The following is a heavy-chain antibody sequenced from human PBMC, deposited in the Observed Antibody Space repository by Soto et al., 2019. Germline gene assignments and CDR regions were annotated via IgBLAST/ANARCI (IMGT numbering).Heavy chain of an antibody. D-gene: IGHD6-13*01. Sequence: PGASEPLSCEPSGFTFSIYAMHWDRQDQGKGLEWVAVISYDGSNKYYADSVKGRFTISRDNSKNSLYLQMNSLRAEDTAVYYCARHPERIAQIGWFDPWGQGTLVTVSS. CDR2: ISYDGSNK. CDR3: ARHPERIAQIGWFDP. V-gene: IGHV3-30-3*01. J-gene: IGHJ5*02. CDR1: GFTFSIYA.